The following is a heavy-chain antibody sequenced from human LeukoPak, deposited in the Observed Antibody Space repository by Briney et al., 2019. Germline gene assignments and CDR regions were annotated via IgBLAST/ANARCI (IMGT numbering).Heavy chain of an antibody. D-gene: IGHD3-10*02. Sequence: PGGSLRLSCEAPGFTFSRAWMHWVRQGPGKGLLWLSRIESGGTTMCAESVKGRFTISRDNAKNTIYLQMNSPRAEDTAVYYCVRDNYYVMDVWGQGTVVTVAS. J-gene: IGHJ3*01. CDR1: GFTFSRAW. CDR2: IESGGTT. V-gene: IGHV3-74*03. CDR3: VRDNYYVMDV.